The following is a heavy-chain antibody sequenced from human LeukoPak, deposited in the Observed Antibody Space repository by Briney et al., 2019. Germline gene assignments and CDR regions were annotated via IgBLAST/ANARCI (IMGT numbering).Heavy chain of an antibody. CDR2: INPNSGGT. CDR1: GYTFTGYY. J-gene: IGHJ2*01. Sequence: GASMKDSCKASGYTFTGYYMHWVRQPPGQGLEWMGWINPNSGGTNYAQKFQGRVTMTRDTSISTAYMELSRLRSDDTAVYYCARGSRALWFGELSYWYFDLWGRGTLVTVSS. CDR3: ARGSRALWFGELSYWYFDL. D-gene: IGHD3-10*01. V-gene: IGHV1-2*02.